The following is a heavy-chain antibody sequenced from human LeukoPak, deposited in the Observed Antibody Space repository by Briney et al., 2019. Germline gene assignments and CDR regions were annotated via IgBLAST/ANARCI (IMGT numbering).Heavy chain of an antibody. J-gene: IGHJ4*02. Sequence: SETLSLTCTVSGGSISSSSYYWDWIRQPPGKGLEWIGSIYYSGSTHYNPSLNSRVTISVDTSKNQFSLKLSPVTAADTAVYYCARRRGYDILTGYYSPLPFDYWGQGTLVTVSS. CDR1: GGSISSSSYY. CDR3: ARRRGYDILTGYYSPLPFDY. CDR2: IYYSGST. V-gene: IGHV4-39*01. D-gene: IGHD3-9*01.